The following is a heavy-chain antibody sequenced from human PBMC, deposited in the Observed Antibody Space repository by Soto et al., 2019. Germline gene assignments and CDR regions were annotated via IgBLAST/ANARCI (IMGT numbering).Heavy chain of an antibody. CDR3: AKAGVGGFRGWDTFNWFDS. V-gene: IGHV3-23*01. J-gene: IGHJ5*01. CDR1: GFIFRSYA. Sequence: EVQLLESGGGLVQPGGSLRLSCAASGFIFRSYAMNWVRQAPGKGLERVSGISGSGDGTYYADAVKGRFTISRDNSKNTLFLQMNSLRDDDGAVYYCAKAGVGGFRGWDTFNWFDSWGQGILVTVSS. D-gene: IGHD5-18*01. CDR2: ISGSGDGT.